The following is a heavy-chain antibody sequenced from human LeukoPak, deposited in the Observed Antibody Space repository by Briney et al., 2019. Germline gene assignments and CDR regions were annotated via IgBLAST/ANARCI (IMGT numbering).Heavy chain of an antibody. J-gene: IGHJ4*02. D-gene: IGHD5-12*01. CDR1: GYTFTSYG. V-gene: IGHV1-18*01. CDR2: ISAYNGNT. CDR3: ARVRNSGFRYVDS. Sequence: ASVKVSCKASGYTFTSYGISWVRQAPGQGLEWVGWISAYNGNTNYAQELQGRVTMTTDTSTSTAYMDLRSLRSDDTAVYYCARVRNSGFRYVDSWGQGTLVTVSS.